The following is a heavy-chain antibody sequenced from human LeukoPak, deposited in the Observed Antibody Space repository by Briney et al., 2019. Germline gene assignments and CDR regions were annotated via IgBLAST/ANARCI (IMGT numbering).Heavy chain of an antibody. J-gene: IGHJ4*02. CDR2: IKEDGSER. CDR3: SWSGEAD. CDR1: EFSPISHW. D-gene: IGHD1-26*01. V-gene: IGHV3-7*01. Sequence: GGSLRLSCAASEFSPISHWMTWVRRAPGKGLEWVADIKEDGSERYYVDSVKGRFTISRDKAKNSVFLQMNGLGAEDTAVYYCSWSGEADWGQGTLVTVSS.